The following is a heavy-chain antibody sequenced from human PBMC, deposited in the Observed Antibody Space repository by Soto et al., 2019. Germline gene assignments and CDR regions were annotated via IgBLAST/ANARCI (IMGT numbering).Heavy chain of an antibody. V-gene: IGHV1-18*01. J-gene: IGHJ5*02. CDR1: GYTFTSYG. CDR3: ARQALPPTSWFDP. D-gene: IGHD1-26*01. CDR2: ISACNGNT. Sequence: QVQLVQSGAEVKKPGASVKVSCKASGYTFTSYGISWVRQAPGQGLEWMGWISACNGNTNYAQKLQGRVTMTTNTSTSTAYKELRSLRSDDTAVYYCARQALPPTSWFDPWGQGTLVTVSS.